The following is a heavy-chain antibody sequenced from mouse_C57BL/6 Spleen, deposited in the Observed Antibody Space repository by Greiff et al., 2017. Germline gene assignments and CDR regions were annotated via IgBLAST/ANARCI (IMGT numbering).Heavy chain of an antibody. J-gene: IGHJ3*01. CDR2: IHPNSGST. Sequence: VQLQQPGAELVKPGASVKLSCKASGYTFTSYWMHWVKQRPGQGLEWIGMIHPNSGSTNYNEKFKSKATLTVDKSSSTAYMQLSSLTSEDSAVYYCARDYGSSYVWFAYWGQGTLVTVSA. V-gene: IGHV1-64*01. CDR3: ARDYGSSYVWFAY. D-gene: IGHD1-1*01. CDR1: GYTFTSYW.